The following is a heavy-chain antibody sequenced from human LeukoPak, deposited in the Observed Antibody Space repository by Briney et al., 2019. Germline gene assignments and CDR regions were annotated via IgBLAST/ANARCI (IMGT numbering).Heavy chain of an antibody. CDR3: ARPARRMVRGILSAFDI. V-gene: IGHV5-51*01. J-gene: IGHJ3*02. Sequence: GESLKISCKGSEDRFTNYWIGWVRQMPGKGLECMGIIYPGDSDTRYSPSFQGQVTISADKSSSTAYLQWSSLKASDTAMCFCARPARRMVRGILSAFDIWGQGTMVTVSS. D-gene: IGHD3-10*01. CDR2: IYPGDSDT. CDR1: EDRFTNYW.